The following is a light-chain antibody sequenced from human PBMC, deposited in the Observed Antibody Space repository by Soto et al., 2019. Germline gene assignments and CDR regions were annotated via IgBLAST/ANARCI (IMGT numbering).Light chain of an antibody. CDR1: ECIGRS. J-gene: IGKJ1*01. CDR2: DAS. Sequence: IVLTQSPVSLSLSPGERATLSCRASECIGRSLAWYQQRPGQAPRLLIYDASNRATGIPARFSGSGSGTDFTLTISRLEPEDFAVYYCLQRSDWRTFGRGTKVKIK. CDR3: LQRSDWRT. V-gene: IGKV3-11*01.